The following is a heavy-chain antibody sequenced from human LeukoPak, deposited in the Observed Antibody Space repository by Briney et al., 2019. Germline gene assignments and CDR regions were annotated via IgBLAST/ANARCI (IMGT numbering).Heavy chain of an antibody. J-gene: IGHJ3*01. CDR2: ISKDGIQE. D-gene: IGHD5-18*01. Sequence: GRSLSLSCAASGFRFNNYAMHWVRQPPGTGLEWVAVISKDGIQEYYADSVKGRFTISRDNSKNTLYLHMNSLRSEDTAVYYCAREVYSYALDALDLWGQGTMVTVSS. CDR1: GFRFNNYA. CDR3: AREVYSYALDALDL. V-gene: IGHV3-30*04.